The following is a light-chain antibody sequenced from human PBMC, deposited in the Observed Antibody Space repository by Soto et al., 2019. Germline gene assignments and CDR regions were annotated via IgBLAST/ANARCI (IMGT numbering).Light chain of an antibody. CDR2: SVS. J-gene: IGKJ5*01. V-gene: IGKV1-39*01. Sequence: DIQMTQSPSSLSASVGDRFTITCQSSQDISNYLNWYQQKPGKAPKFLIYSVSSLQSGVPSRFSGSGSGTDFTLTINSLQPEDFATYYCQQGYSSAITFGQGTRLEIK. CDR1: QDISNY. CDR3: QQGYSSAIT.